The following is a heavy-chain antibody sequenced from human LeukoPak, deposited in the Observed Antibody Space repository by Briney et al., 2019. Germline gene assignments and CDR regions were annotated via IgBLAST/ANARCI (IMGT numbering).Heavy chain of an antibody. CDR1: GGSISSSGYY. D-gene: IGHD1-26*01. CDR2: IYYSGST. J-gene: IGHJ5*02. V-gene: IGHV4-39*01. CDR3: ARHEYSGSYYGLSWFDP. Sequence: SETLSPTCTVSGGSISSSGYYWGWIRQPPGKGPEWIASIYYSGSTYYNPSLKSRVTISVDTSKNQLSLKLSSLTAADTAVYYCARHEYSGSYYGLSWFDPWGQGTLVTVSS.